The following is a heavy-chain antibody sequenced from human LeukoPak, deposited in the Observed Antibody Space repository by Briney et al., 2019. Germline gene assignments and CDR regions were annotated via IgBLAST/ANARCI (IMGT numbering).Heavy chain of an antibody. CDR1: GFTFSSYV. J-gene: IGHJ4*02. V-gene: IGHV3-23*01. CDR2: ISGGGGTT. Sequence: TGGSLRLSCAASGFTFSSYVMSWVRQAPGKGLEWVSLISGGGGTTYYADSVKGRFTISRDNSKDTLYLQMNSLRDEDTAVYYCAKGRSCSGTSCSNSDSWGQGTLVTVSS. D-gene: IGHD2-15*01. CDR3: AKGRSCSGTSCSNSDS.